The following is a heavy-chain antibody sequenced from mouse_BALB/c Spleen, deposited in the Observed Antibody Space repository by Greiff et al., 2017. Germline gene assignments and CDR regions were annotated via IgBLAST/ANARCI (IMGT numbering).Heavy chain of an antibody. V-gene: IGHV1-7*01. J-gene: IGHJ4*01. D-gene: IGHD2-1*01. CDR2: INPSTGYT. CDR1: GYTFTSYW. Sequence: QVQLKQSGAELAKPGASVKMSCKASGYTFTSYWMHWVKQRPGQGLEWIGYINPSTGYTEYNQKFKDKATLTADKSSSTAYMQLSSLTSEDSAVYYCAREGNYYGNYDAMDYWGQGTSVTVSS. CDR3: AREGNYYGNYDAMDY.